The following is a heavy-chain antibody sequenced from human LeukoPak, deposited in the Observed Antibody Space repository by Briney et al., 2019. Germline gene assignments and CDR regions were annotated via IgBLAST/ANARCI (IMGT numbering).Heavy chain of an antibody. Sequence: KPSETLSLTCTVSGGSISSYYRSWIRQPPGKGLEWIGYIYYSGSTNYNPSLKSRVTISVDTSKNQFSLKLSSVTAADTAVYYCARNSPYDSSGYFLDYWGQGTLVTVSS. CDR2: IYYSGST. CDR3: ARNSPYDSSGYFLDY. V-gene: IGHV4-59*01. CDR1: GGSISSYY. D-gene: IGHD3-22*01. J-gene: IGHJ4*02.